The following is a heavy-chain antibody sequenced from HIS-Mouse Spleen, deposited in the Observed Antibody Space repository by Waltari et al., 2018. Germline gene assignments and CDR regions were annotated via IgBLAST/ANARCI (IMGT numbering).Heavy chain of an antibody. V-gene: IGHV4-39*07. CDR2: IYYSGST. J-gene: IGHJ4*02. CDR1: GGSISSSSYY. CDR3: ARDLEAGAAPPDY. D-gene: IGHD6-6*01. Sequence: QLQLQESGPGLVKPSETLSLTCTVSGGSISSSSYYWGWIRRPPGKGLEWIGGIYYSGSTYYNPSLKSRVTRSVDTSKNQFSLKLSSVTAADTAVYYCARDLEAGAAPPDYWGQGTLVTVSS.